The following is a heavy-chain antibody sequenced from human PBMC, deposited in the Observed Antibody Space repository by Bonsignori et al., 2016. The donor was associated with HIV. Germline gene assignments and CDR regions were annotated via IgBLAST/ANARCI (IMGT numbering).Heavy chain of an antibody. J-gene: IGHJ4*02. V-gene: IGHV3-73*01. CDR3: TGQSSGYDSLDY. Sequence: GGSLRLSCVASGFTFSESAMHWVRQASGKGLEWIGRIRTYRNHYATLYRESLSGRFTISREDSKNTAYLQMNSLKTEDTAVYYCTGQSSGYDSLDYWGPGTLVTVSS. CDR2: IRTYRNHYAT. D-gene: IGHD5-12*01. CDR1: GFTFSESA.